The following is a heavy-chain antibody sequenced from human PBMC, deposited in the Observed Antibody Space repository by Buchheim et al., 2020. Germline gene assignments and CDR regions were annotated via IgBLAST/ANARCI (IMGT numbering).Heavy chain of an antibody. Sequence: EVQLVESGGGLVQPGGSLRLSCAASGFTLSSYSMNWVRQAPGKGLEWVSYITHTSGTIYYAESVKGRFTISRDNAKNSLYLQMNSLRGEDTAVYYCARVRSGYYVDYWGQGTL. CDR2: ITHTSGTI. CDR3: ARVRSGYYVDY. J-gene: IGHJ4*02. D-gene: IGHD3-3*01. V-gene: IGHV3-48*01. CDR1: GFTLSSYS.